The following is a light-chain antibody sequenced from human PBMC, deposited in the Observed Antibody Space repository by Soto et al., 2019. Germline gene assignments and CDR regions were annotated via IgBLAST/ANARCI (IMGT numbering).Light chain of an antibody. CDR2: KIS. J-gene: IGKJ1*01. CDR1: QSLVHNDGNTY. CDR3: MQATQYPWT. Sequence: EIVMTQTPLSSAVTLGQPASISCRSSQSLVHNDGNTYLTWFQQRPGQPPRLLLYKISNRFSGVPDRYSGSGAGTDFTPKISRVEVEDVGVYYCMQATQYPWTSGQGTKVEIK. V-gene: IGKV2-24*01.